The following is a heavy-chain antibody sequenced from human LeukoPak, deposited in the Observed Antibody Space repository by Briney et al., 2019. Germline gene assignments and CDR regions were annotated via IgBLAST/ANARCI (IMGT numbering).Heavy chain of an antibody. Sequence: PGGSLRLSCAASGFTVSSNYMSWVRQAPGKGLEWVSVIYSGGSTYYADSVKGRFTISRDNSKNTLYLQMNSLRAEDTAVYYCAKDQATMIVVVTHFDYWGQGTLVTVSS. D-gene: IGHD3-22*01. J-gene: IGHJ4*02. CDR2: IYSGGST. CDR3: AKDQATMIVVVTHFDY. V-gene: IGHV3-66*01. CDR1: GFTVSSNY.